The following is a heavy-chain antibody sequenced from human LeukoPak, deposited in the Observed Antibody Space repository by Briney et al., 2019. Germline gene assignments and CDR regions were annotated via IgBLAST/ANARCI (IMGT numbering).Heavy chain of an antibody. CDR3: ARIPHGALLWCGELLIT. V-gene: IGHV4-38-2*02. Sequence: PSETLSLTCTVSGYSISSGYYWGWIRQPPGKGLEWIGSIHHSGRTFYNPSLKSRVTISVDTSKNQFSLKLSSVTASDTAVYYWARIPHGALLWCGELLITWGERTLVTVSS. J-gene: IGHJ5*02. CDR1: GYSISSGYY. D-gene: IGHD3-10*01. CDR2: IHHSGRT.